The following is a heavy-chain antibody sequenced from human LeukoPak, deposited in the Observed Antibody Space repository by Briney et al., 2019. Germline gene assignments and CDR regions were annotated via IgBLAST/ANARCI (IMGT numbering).Heavy chain of an antibody. J-gene: IGHJ4*02. CDR3: ARDGGDSPLDLRY. CDR2: IKHDGSEN. D-gene: IGHD2-21*02. Sequence: PGGSLRLSCAASGFAISDYTINWVRQAPGKGLEWVANIKHDGSENDYVDSVRGRFTISRDNAKKSLYLQMHSLRPEDTAVYYCARDGGDSPLDLRYWGPGTLVTVSS. V-gene: IGHV3-7*04. CDR1: GFAISDYT.